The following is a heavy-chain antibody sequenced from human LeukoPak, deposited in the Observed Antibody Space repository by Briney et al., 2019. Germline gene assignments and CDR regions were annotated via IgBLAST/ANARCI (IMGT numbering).Heavy chain of an antibody. D-gene: IGHD6-6*01. Sequence: GESLKISCQASGYSFMTYWIGWVRQMPGKGLEWMAIIYPGDSDTKYSPSFQDQVTISADKSINTAYLHWRSLKASDTAMYYCARLQGADPYSSSNFDYWGQGTLVTVSS. CDR3: ARLQGADPYSSSNFDY. J-gene: IGHJ4*02. CDR1: GYSFMTYW. CDR2: IYPGDSDT. V-gene: IGHV5-51*01.